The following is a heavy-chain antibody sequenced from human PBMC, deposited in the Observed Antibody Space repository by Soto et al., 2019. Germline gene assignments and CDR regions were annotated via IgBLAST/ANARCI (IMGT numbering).Heavy chain of an antibody. D-gene: IGHD4-17*01. CDR3: ARATVTRTYYYYGMDV. CDR1: GFTFSSYA. J-gene: IGHJ6*02. Sequence: RGSLRLSCAASGFTFSSYAMHWVRQAPGKGLEWVAVISYDGSNKYYADSVKGRFTISRDNSKNTLYLQMNSLRAEDTAVYYCARATVTRTYYYYGMDVWGQGTTVTVSS. V-gene: IGHV3-30-3*01. CDR2: ISYDGSNK.